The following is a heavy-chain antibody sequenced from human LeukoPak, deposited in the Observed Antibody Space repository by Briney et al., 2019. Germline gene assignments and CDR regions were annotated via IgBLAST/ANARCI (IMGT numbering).Heavy chain of an antibody. CDR2: IYYSGST. J-gene: IGHJ4*02. D-gene: IGHD5-18*01. CDR1: GGSISSSSYY. Sequence: SETLSLTCTVSGGSISSSSYYWGWIRQPPGKGLERIGTIYYSGSTYYNPSLKSRVTISVDTSKNQFSLKLSSVTAADTAVYYCASGGYSYGVDYWGQGTLVTVSS. CDR3: ASGGYSYGVDY. V-gene: IGHV4-39*07.